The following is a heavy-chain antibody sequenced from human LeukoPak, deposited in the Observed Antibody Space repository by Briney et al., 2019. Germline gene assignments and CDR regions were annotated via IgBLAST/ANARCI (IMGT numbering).Heavy chain of an antibody. CDR1: GYTFTSYD. V-gene: IGHV1-8*01. J-gene: IGHJ6*03. Sequence: ASVKVSCKASGYTFTSYDINWVRQATGQGLEWMGWMNPNSGNTGYAQKFQGRVTMTRNTSISTAYMELSRLRSDDTAVYYCARLHGSGSYYQDYYYYMDVWGKGTTVTISS. CDR2: MNPNSGNT. D-gene: IGHD3-10*01. CDR3: ARLHGSGSYYQDYYYYMDV.